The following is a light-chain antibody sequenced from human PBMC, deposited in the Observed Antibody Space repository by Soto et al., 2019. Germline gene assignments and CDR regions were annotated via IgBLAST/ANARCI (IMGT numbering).Light chain of an antibody. CDR3: SSNAGSNNLV. Sequence: QSALTQPPSASGTPGQSVTIPCTGTSSDVGDYNYVSWYQQHPGKAPKLMIYEVSRRPSGVPDRFSGSKSGNTASLTVSGFQAEDEADYYCSSNAGSNNLVFGGGTKLTVL. CDR1: SSDVGDYNY. CDR2: EVS. J-gene: IGLJ2*01. V-gene: IGLV2-8*01.